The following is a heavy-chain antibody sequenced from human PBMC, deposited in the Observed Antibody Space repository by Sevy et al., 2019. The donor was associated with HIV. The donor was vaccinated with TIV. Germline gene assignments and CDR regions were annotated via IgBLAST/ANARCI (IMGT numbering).Heavy chain of an antibody. J-gene: IGHJ4*02. D-gene: IGHD3-22*01. CDR3: ARCYYDSSGKYYFDY. Sequence: SETVSLTCAVSGYSISSGYYWGWIRQPPGKRLEWIGNIFHGGSSGSTYYNPSLKSRLTISVDTSKNQFSLKLSSVTAADTAVHYCARCYYDSSGKYYFDYWGQGTLVTVSS. CDR1: GYSISSGYY. V-gene: IGHV4-38-2*01. CDR2: IFHGGSSGST.